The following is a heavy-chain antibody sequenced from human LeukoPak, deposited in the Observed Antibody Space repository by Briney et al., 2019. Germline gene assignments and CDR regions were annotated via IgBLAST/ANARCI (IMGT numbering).Heavy chain of an antibody. Sequence: SETLSLTCTVSGGSVSDYYWSWIRQSPGKGLEWIGYIYYTGTSYNPSLKSRVTISADTSKNQFSLNLSSVTAADTAVYYCARDPYSSSYGRFEVWGQGTLVTVSS. V-gene: IGHV4-59*02. CDR1: GGSVSDYY. CDR2: IYYTGT. CDR3: ARDPYSSSYGRFEV. J-gene: IGHJ4*02. D-gene: IGHD6-13*01.